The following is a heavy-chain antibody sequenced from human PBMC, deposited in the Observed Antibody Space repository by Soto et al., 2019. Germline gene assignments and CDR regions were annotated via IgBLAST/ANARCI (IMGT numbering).Heavy chain of an antibody. D-gene: IGHD4-17*01. CDR2: IYYSGST. CDR3: AREDYGGNSLYYGKDV. Sequence: SATLSLTCTVSGGSISSYYWSWIRQPPGKGLEWIGYIYYSGSTNYNPSLKSRVTISVDTSKNQFSLKLSSVTAADTAVYYCAREDYGGNSLYYGKDVWGQRTTVTVSS. J-gene: IGHJ6*02. CDR1: GGSISSYY. V-gene: IGHV4-59*01.